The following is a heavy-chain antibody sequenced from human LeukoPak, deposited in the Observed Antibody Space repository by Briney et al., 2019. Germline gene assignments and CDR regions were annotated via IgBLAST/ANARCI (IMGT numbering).Heavy chain of an antibody. D-gene: IGHD2-8*01. J-gene: IGHJ5*02. V-gene: IGHV1-2*06. CDR1: GYTFTSYD. CDR2: INPNSGGT. CDR3: WASARKYAS. Sequence: ASVTVSCTASGYTFTSYDINWVRQAPGQGLEWMGRINPNSGGTNYAQKFQGRVTMTRDTSISTAYMELSRLRSDDTAVYYCWASARKYASWGQGTLVTVSS.